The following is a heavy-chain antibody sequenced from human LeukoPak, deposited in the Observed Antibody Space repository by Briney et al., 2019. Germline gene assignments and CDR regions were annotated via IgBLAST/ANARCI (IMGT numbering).Heavy chain of an antibody. Sequence: SETLSLTCTVYGGSFSGYYWSWIRQPPGKGLEWIGEINHSGSTNYNPSLKSRVTISVDTSKNQFSLKLSSVTAADTAVYYCAGGYSSSWYGGYYFDYWGQGTLVTVSS. D-gene: IGHD6-13*01. CDR3: AGGYSSSWYGGYYFDY. J-gene: IGHJ4*02. CDR2: INHSGST. V-gene: IGHV4-34*01. CDR1: GGSFSGYY.